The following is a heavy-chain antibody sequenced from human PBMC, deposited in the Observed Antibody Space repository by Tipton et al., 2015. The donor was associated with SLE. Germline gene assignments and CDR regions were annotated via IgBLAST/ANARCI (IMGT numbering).Heavy chain of an antibody. J-gene: IGHJ3*02. CDR3: AREGVGAKGAFDI. D-gene: IGHD1-26*01. CDR1: GGSISSHY. V-gene: IGHV4-59*11. CDR2: IYYSGST. Sequence: TLSLTCTVSGGSISSHYWSWIRQPPGKGLEWIGYIYYSGSTNYNPSLKSRVTISIDTSKNQFSLKLSSVAAADTAVYYCAREGVGAKGAFDIWGQVTMVTVSS.